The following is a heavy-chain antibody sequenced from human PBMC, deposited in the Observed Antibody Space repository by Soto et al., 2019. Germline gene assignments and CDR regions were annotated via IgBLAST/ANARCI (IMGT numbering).Heavy chain of an antibody. V-gene: IGHV1-8*01. CDR3: ARGVYYYGSGVPDYYYYYMDV. Sequence: ASVKVSCKASGYTFTSYDINWVRQATGQGLEWMGWMNPNSGITGYAQKFQGRVTMTRNTSISTAYMELSSLRSEDTAVYYCARGVYYYGSGVPDYYYYYMDVWGKGTTVTVSS. D-gene: IGHD3-10*01. CDR2: MNPNSGIT. CDR1: GYTFTSYD. J-gene: IGHJ6*03.